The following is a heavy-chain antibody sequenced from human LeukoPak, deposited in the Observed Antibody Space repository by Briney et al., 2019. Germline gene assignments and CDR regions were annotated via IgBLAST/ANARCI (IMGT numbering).Heavy chain of an antibody. Sequence: GGSLRLSCVASGLTFSNYRINWVRQAPGKGLEWVSCISGGSSYIYYADSVRGRFTISRDNAKNSLYLQMNGLRAEDTALYYCARTPGGYRPYYFDYWGQGTLVTVSS. D-gene: IGHD3-16*02. CDR3: ARTPGGYRPYYFDY. CDR2: ISGGSSYI. J-gene: IGHJ4*02. CDR1: GLTFSNYR. V-gene: IGHV3-21*04.